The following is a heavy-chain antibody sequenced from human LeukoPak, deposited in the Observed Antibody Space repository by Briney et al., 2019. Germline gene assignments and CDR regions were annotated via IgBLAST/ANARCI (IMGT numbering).Heavy chain of an antibody. J-gene: IGHJ5*02. CDR3: SRGTYPYSSDT. CDR1: GFTFSDYY. CDR2: INGDGSRT. V-gene: IGHV3-74*01. D-gene: IGHD3-10*01. Sequence: GGSLRLSCAASGFTFSDYYMHWVRHAPGKGLLWISHINGDGSRTDYADSVKGRFTISRDNAKNILYLQMNSLGAEDTAVYYCSRGTYPYSSDTWGQGALVTVSS.